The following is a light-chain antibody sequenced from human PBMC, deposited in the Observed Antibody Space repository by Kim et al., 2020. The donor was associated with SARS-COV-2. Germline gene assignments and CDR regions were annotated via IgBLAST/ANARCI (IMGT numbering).Light chain of an antibody. CDR1: QGINNY. CDR2: GAS. J-gene: IGKJ1*01. CDR3: QKHNVAPLT. Sequence: ASVGDRVTITCRASQGINNYLAWYQQNPGKVPKLLIYGASTLQCGVPSRFSGSGSGTDFTLTITSLQPEDVATYYCQKHNVAPLTFGQGTKVDIK. V-gene: IGKV1-27*01.